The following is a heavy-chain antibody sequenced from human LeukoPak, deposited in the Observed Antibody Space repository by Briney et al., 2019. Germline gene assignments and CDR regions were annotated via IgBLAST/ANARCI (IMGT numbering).Heavy chain of an antibody. J-gene: IGHJ3*02. CDR3: ARLLDYDSSGYPDTFDI. D-gene: IGHD3-22*01. V-gene: IGHV4-59*01. CDR2: IYYTGST. Sequence: NPSETLSLTCSVSGGSISPNYWSWIRQPPGKGLEWFGFIYYTGSTNYNPSLKSRVTISIDTSKSHFSLKLSSLTAADTAVYYCARLLDYDSSGYPDTFDIWGQGTMVTVSS. CDR1: GGSISPNY.